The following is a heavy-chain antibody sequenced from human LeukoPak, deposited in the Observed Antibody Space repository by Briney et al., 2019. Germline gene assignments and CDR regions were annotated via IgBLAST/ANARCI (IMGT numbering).Heavy chain of an antibody. D-gene: IGHD3-22*01. CDR3: ARPFRQFDTSSSYYSFDL. CDR1: GFTFSSYA. J-gene: IGHJ5*02. Sequence: GGSLRLSCAASGFTFSSYAMTWVHQAPGEGLEWASAISGSGAYTQYADSVKGRFTISRDNSKNALFLQMNSLRAQDTAVYYCARPFRQFDTSSSYYSFDLWGRGTVVTVSS. CDR2: ISGSGAYT. V-gene: IGHV3-23*01.